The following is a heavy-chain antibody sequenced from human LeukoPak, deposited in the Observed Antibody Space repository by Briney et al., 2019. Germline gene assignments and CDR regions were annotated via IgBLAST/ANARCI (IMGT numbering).Heavy chain of an antibody. V-gene: IGHV1-18*01. J-gene: IGHJ4*02. D-gene: IGHD2-2*01. CDR3: ARIPGGYCSSTSCYASY. CDR2: ISAYNGNT. CDR1: GYTFTSYG. Sequence: ASVKVSCKASGYTFTSYGISWVRQAPGQGLEWMGWISAYNGNTNYAQKLQGRVTMTTDTSTSTAYMELRSLRSDDTAVYYCARIPGGYCSSTSCYASYWGQGTLVTVSS.